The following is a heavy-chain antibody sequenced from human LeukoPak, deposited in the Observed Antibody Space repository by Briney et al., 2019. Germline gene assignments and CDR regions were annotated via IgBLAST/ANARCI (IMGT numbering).Heavy chain of an antibody. CDR2: IYTSGTT. Sequence: SQTLSLTCTVSGASITSGTYYWGWIRQPAGKGPEYIGRIYTSGTTNYNPSVKSRVTISIDTSKNQFSLTLRSVTAADTAVYYCARGLGSMLRGGSNWFDPWGQGTLVIVSS. CDR1: GASITSGTYY. V-gene: IGHV4-61*02. J-gene: IGHJ5*02. CDR3: ARGLGSMLRGGSNWFDP. D-gene: IGHD3-10*01.